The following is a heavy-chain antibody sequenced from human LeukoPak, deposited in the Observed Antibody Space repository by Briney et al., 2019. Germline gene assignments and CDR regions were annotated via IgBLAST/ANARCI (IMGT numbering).Heavy chain of an antibody. Sequence: PSETLSLTCAVYGGSFSGYYWSWIRQPPGKGLEWIGEINHSGSTNYNPSLKSRVTISVDTSKNQFSLKLSSVTAADTAVYYCARPRIAVAGTPYYYYYYMDVWGKGTTVTISS. CDR3: ARPRIAVAGTPYYYYYYMDV. J-gene: IGHJ6*03. V-gene: IGHV4-34*01. CDR1: GGSFSGYY. D-gene: IGHD6-19*01. CDR2: INHSGST.